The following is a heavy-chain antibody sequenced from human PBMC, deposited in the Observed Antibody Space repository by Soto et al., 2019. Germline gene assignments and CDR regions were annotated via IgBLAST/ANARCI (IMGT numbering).Heavy chain of an antibody. CDR3: ARDVRSGGRNYGMDV. CDR1: GGTFSSYT. J-gene: IGHJ6*02. Sequence: QVQLVQSGAEVKKPGSSVKVSCKASGGTFSSYTISWVRQAPGQGLEWMGRIIPILGIANYAQKFQGRVTITADKSTSTDYMELSSLRCEDTAVYYCARDVRSGGRNYGMDVWGQGTTVTVSS. D-gene: IGHD2-15*01. V-gene: IGHV1-69*08. CDR2: IIPILGIA.